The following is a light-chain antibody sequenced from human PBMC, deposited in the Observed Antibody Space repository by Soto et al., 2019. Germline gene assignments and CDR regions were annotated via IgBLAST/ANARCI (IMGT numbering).Light chain of an antibody. CDR3: QQRSNWPPKT. J-gene: IGKJ1*01. Sequence: EIVLTQSPATLSLSPGERATLSCRASQSVSSYLAWYQQKPGQAPRLLIYDASNRATGIPARFSGSGSGTDFTLSISSLGPEDFAVYYCQQRSNWPPKTFGQGTKVEIK. CDR1: QSVSSY. CDR2: DAS. V-gene: IGKV3-11*01.